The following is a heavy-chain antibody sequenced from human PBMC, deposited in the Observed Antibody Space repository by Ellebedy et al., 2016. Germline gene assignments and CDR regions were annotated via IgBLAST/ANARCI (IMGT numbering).Heavy chain of an antibody. CDR1: GGTFSSYA. D-gene: IGHD4-11*01. Sequence: SVKVSXXASGGTFSSYAISWVRQAPGQGLEWMGGIIPIFGTANYAQKFQGRVTITADESTSTAYMELSSLRSEDTAVYYCARAVTTEDYYYYGMDVWGQGTTVTVSS. CDR2: IIPIFGTA. V-gene: IGHV1-69*13. CDR3: ARAVTTEDYYYYGMDV. J-gene: IGHJ6*02.